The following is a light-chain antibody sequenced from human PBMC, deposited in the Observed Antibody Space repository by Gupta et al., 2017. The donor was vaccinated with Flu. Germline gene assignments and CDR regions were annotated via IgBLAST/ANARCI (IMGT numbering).Light chain of an antibody. CDR1: TGPVTTGHY. CDR2: HIN. V-gene: IGLV7-46*01. J-gene: IGLJ3*02. CDR3: LLAFRGFWV. Sequence: QAVVTQEPSLTVSPGGTVTLTCGSSTGPVTTGHYPFWFQQKPGQAPTTLIYHINNKHSWTPARFSGSLRGDKAALTLSGAQPEDEAEYYCLLAFRGFWVFGGGTKLTVL.